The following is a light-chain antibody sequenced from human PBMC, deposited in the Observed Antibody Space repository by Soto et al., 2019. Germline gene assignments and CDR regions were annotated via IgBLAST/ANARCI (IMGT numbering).Light chain of an antibody. CDR3: QQYSDSPQT. V-gene: IGKV3-20*01. J-gene: IGKJ1*01. Sequence: EIVLTQSPGTLSLSPGERATLSCSATESVDSNYLAWYQQKPGQAPRLLIYGAASRATGTPDRFSGSGSGTDFILTISRLDPEDSAVYYCQQYSDSPQTFGQGTKVEIK. CDR2: GAA. CDR1: ESVDSNY.